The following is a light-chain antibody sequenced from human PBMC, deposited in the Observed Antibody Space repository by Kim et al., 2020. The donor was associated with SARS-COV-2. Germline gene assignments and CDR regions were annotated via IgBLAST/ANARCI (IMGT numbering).Light chain of an antibody. V-gene: IGLV3-1*01. CDR2: QDS. Sequence: GSPVHVARTNGSGEKLWAKYACLYQQKPSQSPVLVIYQDSKRPSGIPERFAGSNSGNTATLTISGTQAMDEAVYYCQAWDSSTDVCGGGTQLTVL. CDR3: QAWDSSTDV. CDR1: KLWAKY. J-gene: IGLJ2*01.